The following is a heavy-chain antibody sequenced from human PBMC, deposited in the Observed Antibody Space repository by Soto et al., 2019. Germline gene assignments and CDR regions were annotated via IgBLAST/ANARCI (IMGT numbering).Heavy chain of an antibody. CDR1: GGSFSTYG. D-gene: IGHD4-17*01. CDR2: IIPKFGTT. J-gene: IGHJ4*02. V-gene: IGHV1-69*13. Sequence: QVQLVQSGAEVKKPGSSVKVSCKASGGSFSTYGINWVRLAPGQGLEWMGGIIPKFGTTNYAQKFRGRVTITADESTNTAYMELNYLRSEDTAVYFCARELDPYYGGNSLSSDYWGQGTLVTVSS. CDR3: ARELDPYYGGNSLSSDY.